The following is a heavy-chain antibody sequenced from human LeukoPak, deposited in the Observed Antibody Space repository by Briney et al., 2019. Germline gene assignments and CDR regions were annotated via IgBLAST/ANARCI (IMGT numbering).Heavy chain of an antibody. CDR3: TTDPGDYEDY. J-gene: IGHJ4*02. Sequence: TGESLRLSCAASGFTFTNAWMSWVRQPPGKGLEWVGRIKSKTDGGAADYAVRVKGRFSISRDDSKNTLYLQMNSLRTGDTAVYYCTTDPGDYEDYWGQGTLVTVSS. CDR1: GFTFTNAW. V-gene: IGHV3-15*01. CDR2: IKSKTDGGAA. D-gene: IGHD4-17*01.